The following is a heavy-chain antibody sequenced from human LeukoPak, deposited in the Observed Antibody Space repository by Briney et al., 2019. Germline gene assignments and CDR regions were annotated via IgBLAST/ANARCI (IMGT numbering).Heavy chain of an antibody. CDR1: GFTSSDYW. Sequence: GGSLRLSCVASGFTSSDYWMSWVRQAPGKGLEWVANIKQDGSEKDYVDSVKGRLIVSRDNAKNSLYLQMNSLRAEDTAVYYCASHVRYQWLLRGHYFDYWGQGTLVTVSS. V-gene: IGHV3-7*01. CDR2: IKQDGSEK. CDR3: ASHVRYQWLLRGHYFDY. J-gene: IGHJ4*02. D-gene: IGHD3-16*01.